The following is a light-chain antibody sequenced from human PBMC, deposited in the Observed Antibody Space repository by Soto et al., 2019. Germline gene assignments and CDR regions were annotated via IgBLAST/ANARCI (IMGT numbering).Light chain of an antibody. CDR1: NIGNKR. J-gene: IGLJ1*01. V-gene: IGLV3-21*02. CDR2: DDS. CDR3: QVWDSNSVYV. Sequence: ELTQPPSVSVAPGRTARITCGGNNIGNKRVHWYQQKPGQAPVLVVYDDSDRPSGIPERFSGSNSGNTATLSISRVEAGDEADYYCQVWDSNSVYVFGTGTKVTVL.